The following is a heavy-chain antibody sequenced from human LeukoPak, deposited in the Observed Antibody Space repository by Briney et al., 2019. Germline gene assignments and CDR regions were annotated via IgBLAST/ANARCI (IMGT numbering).Heavy chain of an antibody. D-gene: IGHD3-10*01. J-gene: IGHJ6*03. CDR1: GGSISSSSYY. Sequence: SETLSLTCTVSGGSISSSSYYWGWIRQPPGKGLEWIGSIYYSGSTYYNPSLKSRVTISVDTSKNQFSLKLSPVTAADTAVYYCARGPRGRLDYYYYMDVWGKGTTVTVSS. CDR3: ARGPRGRLDYYYYMDV. CDR2: IYYSGST. V-gene: IGHV4-39*07.